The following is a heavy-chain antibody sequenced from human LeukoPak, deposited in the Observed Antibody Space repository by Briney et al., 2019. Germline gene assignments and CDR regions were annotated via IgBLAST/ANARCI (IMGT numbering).Heavy chain of an antibody. CDR1: GGSISNFY. J-gene: IGHJ3*02. Sequence: PSETLSLTCTVSGGSISNFYLSWIRQAAGKGLEWIGRIYPRGSDYNPSLKSRVTMSLDTSKKQFSLNLRSVTAADTAVYYCARAPIFGVVNDAFNIWGQGTMVTVSS. V-gene: IGHV4-4*07. CDR3: ARAPIFGVVNDAFNI. D-gene: IGHD3-3*01. CDR2: IYPRGS.